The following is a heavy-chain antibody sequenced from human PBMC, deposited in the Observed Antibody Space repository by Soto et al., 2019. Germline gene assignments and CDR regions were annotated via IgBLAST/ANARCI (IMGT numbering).Heavy chain of an antibody. D-gene: IGHD1-26*01. CDR1: GESISSNSYY. CDR2: IYYSGRT. V-gene: IGHV4-39*01. J-gene: IGHJ5*02. CDR3: ARTVGATNNWFDP. Sequence: PSETLSLTCIVSGESISSNSYYWGWIRQPPGKGLEWIGSIYYSGRTYYNPSFKSRVTISIDTSKNQFSLKLSSVTATDTAVYYCARTVGATNNWFDPWGQGTLVTGSS.